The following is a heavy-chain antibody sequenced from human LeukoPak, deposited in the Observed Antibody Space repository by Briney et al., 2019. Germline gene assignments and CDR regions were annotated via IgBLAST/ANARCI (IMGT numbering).Heavy chain of an antibody. CDR2: IIPIFGTV. D-gene: IGHD2-2*01. CDR3: ARDARHRYCSSTSCYRGWLDP. Sequence: ASVKVSCKASGGTFSSYAISWVRQAPGQGLEWMGGIIPIFGTVNYAQKFQGRVTITADESTSTAYMELSSLRSEDTAVYYCARDARHRYCSSTSCYRGWLDPWGQGTLVTVSS. CDR1: GGTFSSYA. V-gene: IGHV1-69*13. J-gene: IGHJ5*02.